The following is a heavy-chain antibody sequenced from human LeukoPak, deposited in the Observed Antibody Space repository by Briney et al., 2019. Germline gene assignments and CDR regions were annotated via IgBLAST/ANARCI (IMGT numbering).Heavy chain of an antibody. CDR2: IWYDRSNK. J-gene: IGHJ4*02. CDR1: GFTFNSYG. CDR3: ARARTTRGFDY. V-gene: IGHV3-33*01. D-gene: IGHD4-17*01. Sequence: GGSLRLSCAASGFTFNSYGIHWVRQAPGKGLEWVAFIWYDRSNKYYADSVKGRFTTSRDNSKNTLYLQMNSLRAEDTAVYYCARARTTRGFDYWGQGTLVTVSS.